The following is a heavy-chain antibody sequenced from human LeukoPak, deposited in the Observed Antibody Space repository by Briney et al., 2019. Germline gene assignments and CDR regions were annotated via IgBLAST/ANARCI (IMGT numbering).Heavy chain of an antibody. CDR1: GFTFSSYG. V-gene: IGHV3-33*01. J-gene: IGHJ4*02. CDR3: ARGGMITFGGVIGDY. CDR2: IWYDGSNK. D-gene: IGHD3-16*02. Sequence: GRSLRLSCAASGFTFSSYGMHWVRQAPGKGLEWVAVIWYDGSNKYYADSVKGRFTISRDNSKNTLYLQMNSLRAEDTAVYYCARGGMITFGGVIGDYWGQGTLVTVSS.